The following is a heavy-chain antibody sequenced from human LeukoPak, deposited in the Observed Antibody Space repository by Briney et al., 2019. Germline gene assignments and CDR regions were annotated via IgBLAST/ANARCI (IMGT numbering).Heavy chain of an antibody. V-gene: IGHV4-34*01. Sequence: SETLSLTCAVYGGSFSGYYWSWIRQPPGKGLEWIGEINHSGSTNYNPSLKSRVTISVDTSKNQFSLKLSSVTAADTAVYHCASTKDHDYYDSSGYYYFGYWGQGTLVTVSS. D-gene: IGHD3-22*01. CDR2: INHSGST. J-gene: IGHJ4*02. CDR1: GGSFSGYY. CDR3: ASTKDHDYYDSSGYYYFGY.